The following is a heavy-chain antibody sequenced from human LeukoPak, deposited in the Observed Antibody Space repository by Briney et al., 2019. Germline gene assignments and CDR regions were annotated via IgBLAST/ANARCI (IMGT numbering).Heavy chain of an antibody. CDR3: ARGREVGATAAYYFDY. CDR1: GFTFSSYS. J-gene: IGHJ4*02. D-gene: IGHD1-26*01. CDR2: INSGSSDI. Sequence: GGSLRLSCAASGFTFSSYSMNWVRQAPGKGLEWVSSINSGSSDIYYVDSVRGRFTISRDNAKNSLYLQMDSLRAEDTAVYYCARGREVGATAAYYFDYWGQGTLVTVSS. V-gene: IGHV3-21*01.